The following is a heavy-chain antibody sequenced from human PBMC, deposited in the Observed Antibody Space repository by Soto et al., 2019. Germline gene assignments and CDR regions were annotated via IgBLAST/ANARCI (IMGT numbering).Heavy chain of an antibody. Sequence: ASVKVSCTASGYTFTSYAMHWVRQAPGQRLEWMGWINAGNGNTKYSQKFQGRVTITRDKSASTAYMELSSLRSEDTAVYYCATHKYYYDSSGYYYSYWGQGTLVTVSS. CDR3: ATHKYYYDSSGYYYSY. D-gene: IGHD3-22*01. CDR1: GYTFTSYA. J-gene: IGHJ4*02. CDR2: INAGNGNT. V-gene: IGHV1-3*01.